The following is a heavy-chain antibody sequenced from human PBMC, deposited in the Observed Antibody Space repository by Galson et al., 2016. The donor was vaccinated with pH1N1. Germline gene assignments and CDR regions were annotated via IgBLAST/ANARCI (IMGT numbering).Heavy chain of an antibody. J-gene: IGHJ4*02. CDR1: GFTLSNFW. V-gene: IGHV3-7*03. D-gene: IGHD7-27*01. Sequence: SLRLSCAASGFTLSNFWMSWVRQAPGKGLEWVANINQGGSERHYVDSVKGRFTISRDNAKNSMYLQMNSLRAEDTAVYYCARGALGMGFDSWGQGTLVTVSS. CDR3: ARGALGMGFDS. CDR2: INQGGSER.